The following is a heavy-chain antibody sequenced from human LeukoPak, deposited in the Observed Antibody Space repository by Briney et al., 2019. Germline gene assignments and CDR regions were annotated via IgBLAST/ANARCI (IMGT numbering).Heavy chain of an antibody. V-gene: IGHV3-23*01. Sequence: GGSLRLSCAASGFTFSSCAMSWVRQAPGKGLEWVSAISGSGGSTYYADSVKGRFTISRDNSKNTLYLQMNSLRAEDTAVYYCAKDLGYCSSTSCYFFDYWGQGTLVTVSS. CDR2: ISGSGGST. CDR1: GFTFSSCA. CDR3: AKDLGYCSSTSCYFFDY. J-gene: IGHJ4*02. D-gene: IGHD2-2*01.